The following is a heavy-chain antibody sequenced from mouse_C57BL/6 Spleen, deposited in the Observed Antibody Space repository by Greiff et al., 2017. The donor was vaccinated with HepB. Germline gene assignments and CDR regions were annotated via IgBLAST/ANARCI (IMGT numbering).Heavy chain of an antibody. CDR2: IYPSDSET. J-gene: IGHJ3*01. V-gene: IGHV1-61*01. CDR1: GYTFTSYW. D-gene: IGHD1-1*02. Sequence: QVHVKQPGAELVRPGSSVKLSCKASGYTFTSYWMDWVKQRPGQGLEWIGNIYPSDSETHYNQKFKDKATLTVDKSSSTAYMQLSSLTSEDSAVYYCARGTGGPWFAYWGQGTLVTVSA. CDR3: ARGTGGPWFAY.